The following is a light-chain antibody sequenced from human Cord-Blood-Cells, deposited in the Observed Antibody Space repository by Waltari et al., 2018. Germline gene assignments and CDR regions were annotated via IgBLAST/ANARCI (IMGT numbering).Light chain of an antibody. V-gene: IGLV2-14*01. J-gene: IGLJ1*01. CDR2: DVS. CDR3: SSYTSSSTYV. CDR1: SRHVAGTNY. Sequence: QCALDRPLSESRCRGHSITIPCPHSSRHVAGTNYLSWYQQHPGKPPKLMIYDVSNRPSGVSNRFSGSKSGNTASLTISGLQAEDEADYYCSSYTSSSTYVFGTGTKVTVL.